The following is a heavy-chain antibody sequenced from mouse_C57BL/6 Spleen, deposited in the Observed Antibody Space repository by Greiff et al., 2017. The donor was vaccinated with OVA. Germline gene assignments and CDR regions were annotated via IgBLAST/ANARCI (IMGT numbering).Heavy chain of an antibody. V-gene: IGHV1-4*01. CDR1: GYTFTSYT. CDR3: ARSEDYDGSMDY. J-gene: IGHJ4*01. D-gene: IGHD1-2*01. CDR2: INPSSGYP. Sequence: VQLQQSGAELARPGASVKMSCKASGYTFTSYTMHWVKQRPGQGLEWIGYINPSSGYPKYNQKFKDKATLTADKSSSTAYMQLSSLTSEDSAVYYCARSEDYDGSMDYWGQGTSVTVSS.